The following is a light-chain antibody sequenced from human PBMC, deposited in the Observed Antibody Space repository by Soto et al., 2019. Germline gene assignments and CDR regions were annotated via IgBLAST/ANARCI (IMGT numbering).Light chain of an antibody. J-gene: IGKJ4*01. CDR2: WAS. CDR1: QSVFYSPNHKNY. V-gene: IGKV4-1*01. CDR3: HQYFTLPS. Sequence: DIVLTQSPDSLAVSLGERATINCKSSQSVFYSPNHKNYLGWYQKKRGQPPKLLIYWASTRASGVPDRFIGSGSATDFTLTITTLQPEDVAVYYCHQYFTLPSFGGGTKVDIK.